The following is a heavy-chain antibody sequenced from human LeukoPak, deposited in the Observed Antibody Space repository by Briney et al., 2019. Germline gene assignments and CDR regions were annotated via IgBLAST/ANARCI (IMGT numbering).Heavy chain of an antibody. D-gene: IGHD5-12*01. Sequence: PGGSLRLSCAASGFTFRSYAMSWVRQAPGKGLEWVSAISGSGGSTYYADSVKGRFTISRDNSKNTLYLQMNSLRAEDTAVYYCAKGGQWLRFFDYWGQGTLVTVSS. J-gene: IGHJ4*02. CDR2: ISGSGGST. V-gene: IGHV3-23*01. CDR1: GFTFRSYA. CDR3: AKGGQWLRFFDY.